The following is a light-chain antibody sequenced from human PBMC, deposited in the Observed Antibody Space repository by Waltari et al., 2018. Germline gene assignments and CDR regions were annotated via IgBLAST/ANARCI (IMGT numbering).Light chain of an antibody. CDR2: DAS. CDR3: QQRLKWPPIT. J-gene: IGKJ5*01. Sequence: EIVLTQSPATLSLSPGERATLSCRASESVSNYLVWDQQKPGQAPRLLIFDASNRATGIAARFSGSGSGTDFTLTISSLEPEDFAVYYCQQRLKWPPITFGQGTRLEIK. V-gene: IGKV3-11*01. CDR1: ESVSNY.